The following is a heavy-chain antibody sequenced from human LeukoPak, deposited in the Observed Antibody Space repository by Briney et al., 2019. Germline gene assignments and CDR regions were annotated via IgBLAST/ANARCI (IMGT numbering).Heavy chain of an antibody. D-gene: IGHD5-18*01. CDR2: IIPILGIA. CDR3: ALWPRGYSLIFDY. V-gene: IGHV1-69*02. J-gene: IGHJ4*02. Sequence: SVKVSCKASGGTFSSYTISWVRQAPGQGLEWMGRIIPILGIANYAQKFQGRVTITADKSTSTAYMELSSLRSEDTAVYYCALWPRGYSLIFDYWGQGTLVTVPS. CDR1: GGTFSSYT.